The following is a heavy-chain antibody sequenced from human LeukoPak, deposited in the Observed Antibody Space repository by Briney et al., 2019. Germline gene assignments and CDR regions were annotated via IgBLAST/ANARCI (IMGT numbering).Heavy chain of an antibody. CDR3: ARDYGGSYWKGYFDY. D-gene: IGHD1-26*01. CDR1: GFTFSSYS. J-gene: IGHJ4*02. V-gene: IGHV3-48*01. Sequence: GGSLRLSCAASGFTFSSYSMNWVRQAPGKGLEWVSYVSSSSSTIYHADSVKGRFTISRDNAKNSLYLQMNSLRAEDTAVYYCARDYGGSYWKGYFDYWGQGTLVTVSS. CDR2: VSSSSSTI.